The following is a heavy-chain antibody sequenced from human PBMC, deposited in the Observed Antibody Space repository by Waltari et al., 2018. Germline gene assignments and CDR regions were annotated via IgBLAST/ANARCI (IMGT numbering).Heavy chain of an antibody. V-gene: IGHV1-2*02. CDR1: GYTVTGNY. CDR2: INPTSGGT. CDR3: ARGEPLAGRKIPFDS. J-gene: IGHJ4*02. Sequence: QVQLVPSGAEVKKPGASVNVSCKTSGYTVTGNYIFWVRQAPGQGLEWMGWINPTSGGTRIAQKFQGRVTMTRDTSTTTAYLEVSELKSDDTAVYYCARGEPLAGRKIPFDSWGQGTLVTVSS. D-gene: IGHD6-19*01.